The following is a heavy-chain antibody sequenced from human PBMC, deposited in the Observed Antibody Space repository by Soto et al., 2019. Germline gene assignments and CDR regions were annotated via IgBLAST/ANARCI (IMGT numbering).Heavy chain of an antibody. CDR3: AKGRFSSSWYRDLDY. V-gene: IGHV3-23*01. D-gene: IGHD6-13*01. J-gene: IGHJ4*02. CDR2: ISASGGSA. CDR1: GLTFNSYA. Sequence: GGSLRLSCVASGLTFNSYAMSWVRQAPGKGLQWVSAISASGGSAYYADSVEGRFTISRDNSKNTLYLQMNSLRAEDTAVYYCAKGRFSSSWYRDLDYWGRGTLVTVSS.